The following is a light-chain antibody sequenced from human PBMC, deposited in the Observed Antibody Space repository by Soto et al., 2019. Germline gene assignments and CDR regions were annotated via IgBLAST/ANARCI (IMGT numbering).Light chain of an antibody. Sequence: QSVLTQAPSASGTPGQRVTISCSGSSSNIGSNYVYWYQQLPGTAPKLLMYRSNQRPSGVPDRFSGSKSGTSASLAISGLRSEDEADYYCAAWDDSLSGWLFGGGTKLTAL. J-gene: IGLJ3*02. CDR2: RSN. V-gene: IGLV1-47*01. CDR3: AAWDDSLSGWL. CDR1: SSNIGSNY.